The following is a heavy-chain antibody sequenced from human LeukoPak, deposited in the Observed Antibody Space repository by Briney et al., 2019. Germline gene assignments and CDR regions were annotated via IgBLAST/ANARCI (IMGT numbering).Heavy chain of an antibody. J-gene: IGHJ6*03. CDR1: GGSISSHY. CDR2: IYYSGST. D-gene: IGHD3-10*01. V-gene: IGHV4-59*11. Sequence: SETLFLTCTISGGSISSHYWSWIRQPPGKGLEWIGYIYYSGSTNYNPSLKSRVTISVDTSKNQFSLKLSSVTAADTAVYYCARAWTYYYGSGSYLSGFYYYYYMDVWGKGTTVTVSS. CDR3: ARAWTYYYGSGSYLSGFYYYYYMDV.